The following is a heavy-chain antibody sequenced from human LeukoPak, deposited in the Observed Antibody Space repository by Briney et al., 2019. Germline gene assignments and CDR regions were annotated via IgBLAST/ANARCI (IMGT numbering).Heavy chain of an antibody. D-gene: IGHD3-3*01. J-gene: IGHJ4*02. CDR1: GFTFCSYS. CDR3: ASTVRFLVGFPETYYFDY. V-gene: IGHV3-21*01. CDR2: ISSSSSYI. Sequence: GGSLRLSCAASGFTFCSYSMNWVRQAPGKGLEWVSSISSSSSYIYYADSVKGRFTIYRTNPKNSLYLHMNSPSAGAPDAFSLASTVRFLVGFPETYYFDYWGQGTLVTVSS.